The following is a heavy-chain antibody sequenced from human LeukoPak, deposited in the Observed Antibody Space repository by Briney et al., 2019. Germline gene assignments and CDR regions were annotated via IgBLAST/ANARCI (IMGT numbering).Heavy chain of an antibody. V-gene: IGHV4-61*02. J-gene: IGHJ3*02. CDR3: ARFGAAPRARAFDI. CDR2: IYTSGST. Sequence: SQTLSLTCTVSGGSISSGSYYWSWIRQPAGKGLEWIGRIYTSGSTNYNPSLKSRVTISVDTSKNQFSLKLSSVTAADTAVYYCARFGAAPRARAFDIWGQGTVATVSS. CDR1: GGSISSGSYY. D-gene: IGHD3-16*01.